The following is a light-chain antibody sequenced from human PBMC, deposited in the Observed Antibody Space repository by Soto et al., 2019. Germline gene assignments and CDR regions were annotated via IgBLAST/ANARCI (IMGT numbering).Light chain of an antibody. CDR2: GAS. CDR3: QQYEDWPSMFT. CDR1: QSVRSN. V-gene: IGKV3-15*01. J-gene: IGKJ2*01. Sequence: EIVMTQSPATLSVSPGERATLSCRASQSVRSNLAWYQQRPGQAPRLLIYGASTRATGIPARFSGSGSGTVYILTIFILQSEDFAVYYCQQYEDWPSMFTFGQGTNLEIK.